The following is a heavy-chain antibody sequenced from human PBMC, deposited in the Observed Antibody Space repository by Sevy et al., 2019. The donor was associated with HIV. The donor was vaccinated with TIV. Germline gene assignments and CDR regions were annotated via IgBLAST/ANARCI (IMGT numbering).Heavy chain of an antibody. CDR2: ISSSSSTI. J-gene: IGHJ4*02. Sequence: GGSLRLSCAASGFTFSSYSMNWVRQAPGKGLEWVSYISSSSSTIYYADSVKGRFTISRDKSKNSLYLQMNSLRAEDTAVYYCARDEGCFDYWGQGTLVTVSS. CDR1: GFTFSSYS. CDR3: ARDEGCFDY. V-gene: IGHV3-48*01.